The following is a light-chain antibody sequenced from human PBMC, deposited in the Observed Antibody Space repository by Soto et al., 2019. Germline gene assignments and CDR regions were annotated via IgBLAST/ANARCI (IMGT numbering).Light chain of an antibody. Sequence: AIRITQSPSSFSASTGDRVTITCRASQGISSYLAWYQQKPGKAPKLLIYAASTLQSGVPSRFSGSGSGTDFPLTISCLQSEDFATYYCQQYYSYPPTFGQGTKLEIK. CDR3: QQYYSYPPT. CDR1: QGISSY. V-gene: IGKV1-8*01. J-gene: IGKJ2*01. CDR2: AAS.